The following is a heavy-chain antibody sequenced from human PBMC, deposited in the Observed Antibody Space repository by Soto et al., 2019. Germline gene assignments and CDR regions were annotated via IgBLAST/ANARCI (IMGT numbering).Heavy chain of an antibody. V-gene: IGHV3-23*01. CDR1: EFTFRTFA. CDR2: IDNGGGGT. CDR3: AKEPEVSGRGLVY. J-gene: IGHJ4*02. D-gene: IGHD2-8*01. Sequence: PGGSLRLSCAASEFTFRTFAMAWVRQAPGKGLEWVSTIDNGGGGTFYADSVKGRFSISRDISKNALYLEMKYLRAEDTAIYYCAKEPEVSGRGLVYWGQGSMGTVSS.